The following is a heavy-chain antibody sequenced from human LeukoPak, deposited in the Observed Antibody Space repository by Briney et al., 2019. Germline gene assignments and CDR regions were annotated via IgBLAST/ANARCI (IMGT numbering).Heavy chain of an antibody. CDR3: AKGTTREVYRNWFDP. Sequence: GGSLRLSCAASGFTFSSYSMNWVRQAPGKGLEWVSSISSSSSYIYYADSVKGRFTISRDNAKNPLYLQMNSLRAEDTAVYYCAKGTTREVYRNWFDPWGQGTLVTVSS. V-gene: IGHV3-21*01. J-gene: IGHJ5*02. CDR1: GFTFSSYS. D-gene: IGHD4-23*01. CDR2: ISSSSSYI.